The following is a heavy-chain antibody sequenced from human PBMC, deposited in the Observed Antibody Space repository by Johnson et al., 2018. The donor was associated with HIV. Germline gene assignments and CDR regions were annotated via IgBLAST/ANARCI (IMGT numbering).Heavy chain of an antibody. V-gene: IGHV3-30-3*01. Sequence: MQLVESGGGVVQPGRSLRLSCAASGFTFRTYDMPWVRQAPGKGLEWVAVISYDGANKYYADSVKGRFTISSATSKHSLYLQLNSRRAEDTAVYYCARVKAYGNWGSRKGGRESRAAFDIWGQGTMVTVSS. D-gene: IGHD7-27*01. CDR1: GFTFRTYD. J-gene: IGHJ3*02. CDR3: ARVKAYGNWGSRKGGRESRAAFDI. CDR2: ISYDGANK.